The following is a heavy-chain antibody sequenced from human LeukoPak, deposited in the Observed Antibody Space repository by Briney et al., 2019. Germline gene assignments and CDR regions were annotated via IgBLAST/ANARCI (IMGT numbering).Heavy chain of an antibody. Sequence: ASVKVSCKASGYTFTSYDINWVRQATGQGLEWMGWMNPNSGNTGYAQKFQGRVTMTRNTSISTAYMELNSLRAEDTAVYYCARDQATYYYDSSGYSFDYWGQGTLVTVSS. CDR2: MNPNSGNT. V-gene: IGHV1-8*01. J-gene: IGHJ4*02. CDR3: ARDQATYYYDSSGYSFDY. CDR1: GYTFTSYD. D-gene: IGHD3-22*01.